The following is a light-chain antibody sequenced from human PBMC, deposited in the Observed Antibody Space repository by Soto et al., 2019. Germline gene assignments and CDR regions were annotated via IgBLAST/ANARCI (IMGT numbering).Light chain of an antibody. Sequence: VITQSPDTLSASPGGRTNPSCRAIQSVSSNLAWYQQKPGQAPRLLIYGASTRATGIPARFSGSGSGTEFTLTISSLQSEDFAVYYCQQYNNWPPGTFGQGTRLEIK. V-gene: IGKV3-15*01. CDR2: GAS. CDR1: QSVSSN. CDR3: QQYNNWPPGT. J-gene: IGKJ5*01.